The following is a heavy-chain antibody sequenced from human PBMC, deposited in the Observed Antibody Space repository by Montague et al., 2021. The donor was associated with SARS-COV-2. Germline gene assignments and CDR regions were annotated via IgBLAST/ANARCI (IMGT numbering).Heavy chain of an antibody. D-gene: IGHD3-22*01. Sequence: SETLSLTCEVSGDSISSYYWSWIRQSPGKGLEWIGYVHYTGSSKYTPSLKTRVTLSLDTPKNHFSLKLRSVTAADTAVYYCARDEGSSGHDYWGQGTLVTVSS. V-gene: IGHV4-59*12. J-gene: IGHJ4*02. CDR2: VHYTGSS. CDR1: GDSISSYY. CDR3: ARDEGSSGHDY.